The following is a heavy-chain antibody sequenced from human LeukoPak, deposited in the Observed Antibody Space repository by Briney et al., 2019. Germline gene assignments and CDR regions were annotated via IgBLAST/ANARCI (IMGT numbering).Heavy chain of an antibody. CDR2: IYYSGST. CDR3: ARVSIAAAGKTYYYYYYGIDV. V-gene: IGHV4-59*08. J-gene: IGHJ6*02. D-gene: IGHD6-13*01. CDR1: GGSISSYY. Sequence: SETLSLTCTVSGGSISSYYWSWIRQPPGKGLVWLGYIYYSGSTNYHPPLKSRVTITDNTTNNQFSLKLSSVTAEATAVYYCARVSIAAAGKTYYYYYYGIDVWGQGTTVTVSS.